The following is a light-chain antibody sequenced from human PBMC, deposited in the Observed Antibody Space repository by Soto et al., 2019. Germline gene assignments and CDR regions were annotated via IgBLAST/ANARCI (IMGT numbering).Light chain of an antibody. V-gene: IGKV1-9*01. Sequence: IQLTQSPSSLSASVGDRVTITCRASQGISSFLAWYQQKPGKAPKLLIYGASTLQSGVPSRFSGSGSGTDFTLTNGSLQREDFATYYCQQLNSFPIPFGPGTKVDIK. CDR2: GAS. J-gene: IGKJ3*01. CDR3: QQLNSFPIP. CDR1: QGISSF.